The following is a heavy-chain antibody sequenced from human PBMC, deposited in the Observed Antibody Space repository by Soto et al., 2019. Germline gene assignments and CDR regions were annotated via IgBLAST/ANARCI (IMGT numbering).Heavy chain of an antibody. CDR1: GGSVSSGSYY. CDR2: IYYSGST. CDR3: ARGGFYDSSGYYCGGIDY. Sequence: SETLSLTCTVSGGSVSSGSYYWSWIRQPPGKGLEWIGYIYYSGSTNYNPSLKSRVTISVDTSKNQFSLKLSSVTAADTAVYYCARGGFYDSSGYYCGGIDYWGQGTLVTVSS. D-gene: IGHD3-22*01. V-gene: IGHV4-61*01. J-gene: IGHJ4*02.